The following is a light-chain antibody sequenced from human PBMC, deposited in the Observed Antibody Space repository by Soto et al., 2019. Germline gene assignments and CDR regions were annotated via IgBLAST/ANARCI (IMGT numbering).Light chain of an antibody. CDR1: QSIHTS. Sequence: VLRQSPSTLSLYPEQRATLSCRSSQSIHTSLAWYQQKSGKPPRLLIYDSTPRANGVPHRFGGSRSGTEFTPTINSLEPEDLAVYDGQQRNVWPTITGGKGTRLEIK. CDR3: QQRNVWPTIT. J-gene: IGKJ5*01. CDR2: DST. V-gene: IGKV3-11*01.